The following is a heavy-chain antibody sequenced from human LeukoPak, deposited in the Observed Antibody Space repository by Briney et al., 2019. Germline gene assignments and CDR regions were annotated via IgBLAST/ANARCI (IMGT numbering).Heavy chain of an antibody. D-gene: IGHD6-19*01. J-gene: IGHJ3*02. CDR3: ARENGREEQWPQRGAFDI. V-gene: IGHV1-69*01. CDR1: GGTFSSYA. CDR2: IIPIFGTA. Sequence: GASVKVSCKASGGTFSSYAISWVRQAPGQGLEWMGGIIPIFGTANYAQKFQGRVTITADESTSTAYMELSSLRSEDTAVYYCARENGREEQWPQRGAFDIWGQGTMVTVSS.